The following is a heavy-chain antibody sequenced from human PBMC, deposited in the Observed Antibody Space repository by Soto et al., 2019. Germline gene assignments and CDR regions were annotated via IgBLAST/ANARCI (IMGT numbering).Heavy chain of an antibody. CDR3: ASGGSSLNFDS. V-gene: IGHV3-74*01. CDR1: GFTFRSHW. D-gene: IGHD6-6*01. J-gene: IGHJ4*02. Sequence: GGSLRLSCAASGFTFRSHWMRWVLQAPGKGLVWVSWINGNGGSTSYADSVKGRFTISRDNAKNTLYLQMNSLRAEDTAVYYCASGGSSLNFDSWGQGTLVTVSS. CDR2: INGNGGST.